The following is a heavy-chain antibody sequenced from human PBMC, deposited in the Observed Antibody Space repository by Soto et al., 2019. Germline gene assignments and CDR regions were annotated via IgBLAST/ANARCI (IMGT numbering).Heavy chain of an antibody. CDR3: AKDGNPIPYLTGYYRLGWFDP. CDR1: GFTFSSYA. J-gene: IGHJ5*02. CDR2: ISGSGGST. Sequence: SGGSLRLSRAASGFTFSSYAMSWVRQAPGKGLEWVSAISGSGGSTYYADSVKGRFTISRDNSKNTLYLQMNSLRAEDTAVYYCAKDGNPIPYLTGYYRLGWFDPWGQGTLVTVSS. V-gene: IGHV3-23*01. D-gene: IGHD3-9*01.